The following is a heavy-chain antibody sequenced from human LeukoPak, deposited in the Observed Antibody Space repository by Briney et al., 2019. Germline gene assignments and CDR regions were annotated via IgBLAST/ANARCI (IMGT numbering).Heavy chain of an antibody. V-gene: IGHV3-23*01. CDR1: GFTFSSYA. D-gene: IGHD3-9*01. Sequence: PGGSLRLSCAASGFTFSSYAMSWIRQAPGKGLEWVSSISGSAISTYYADSVKGRFTISRDNSRNTLYLQMNSLRAEDTALFYCAKGDNNILTGYYNSFDSWGQGTLVTVSP. CDR3: AKGDNNILTGYYNSFDS. CDR2: ISGSAIST. J-gene: IGHJ4*02.